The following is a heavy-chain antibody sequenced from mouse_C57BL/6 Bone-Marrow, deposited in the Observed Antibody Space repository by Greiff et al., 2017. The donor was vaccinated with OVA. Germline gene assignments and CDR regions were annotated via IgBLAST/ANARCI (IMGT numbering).Heavy chain of an antibody. Sequence: EVMLVESGPGLVKPSQTVFLTCTVTGISITTGNYRWSWIRQFPGNKLEWIGYIYYSGTITYNPSLTSRTTITRDTPKNQFFLEMNSLTAEDTATYYCARDSPIYDGSYFDYWGQGTTLTVSS. CDR3: ARDSPIYDGSYFDY. V-gene: IGHV3-5*01. D-gene: IGHD2-3*01. CDR1: GISITTGNYR. J-gene: IGHJ2*01. CDR2: IYYSGTI.